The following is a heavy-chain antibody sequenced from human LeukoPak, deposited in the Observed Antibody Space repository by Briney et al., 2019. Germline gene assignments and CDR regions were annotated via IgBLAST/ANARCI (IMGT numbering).Heavy chain of an antibody. CDR2: IIPIFGIA. CDR1: GGTFSSYA. Sequence: SVKVSCKASGGTFSSYAISWVRQAPGQGLEWMGRIIPIFGIANYAQKFQGRVTITADKSTSTAYMELSSLRSEDTAVYYCARDQSGSSYYYYGMDVWGQATTVTVSS. CDR3: ARDQSGSSYYYYGMDV. D-gene: IGHD1-26*01. J-gene: IGHJ6*02. V-gene: IGHV1-69*04.